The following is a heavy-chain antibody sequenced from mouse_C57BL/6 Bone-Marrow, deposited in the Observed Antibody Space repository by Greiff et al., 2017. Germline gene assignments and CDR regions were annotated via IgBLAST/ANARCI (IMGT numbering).Heavy chain of an antibody. CDR1: GYAFSSSW. CDR3: AREPYYYGSSPWFAY. CDR2: IYPGDGDT. V-gene: IGHV1-82*01. J-gene: IGHJ3*01. D-gene: IGHD1-1*01. Sequence: QVQLKESGPELVKPGASVKISCKASGYAFSSSWMNWVKQRPGKGLEWIGRIYPGDGDTNYNGKFKGKATLTADKSSSTAYMQLSSLTSEDSAVYFCAREPYYYGSSPWFAYWGQGTLVTVSA.